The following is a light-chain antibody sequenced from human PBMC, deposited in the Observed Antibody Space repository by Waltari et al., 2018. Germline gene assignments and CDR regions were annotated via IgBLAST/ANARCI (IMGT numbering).Light chain of an antibody. CDR1: ASNIGNNY. V-gene: IGLV1-51*02. Sequence: QSVLTQPPSVSAAPGQKVTISCSVTASNIGNNYVPWYQQFPGTAPKALINEGIKRPSGIPDRFSGAKTGTTATLGTTGLQNGEEADDYCGTWDNRLSAWVFGGGTMLTVL. CDR3: GTWDNRLSAWV. J-gene: IGLJ3*02. CDR2: EGI.